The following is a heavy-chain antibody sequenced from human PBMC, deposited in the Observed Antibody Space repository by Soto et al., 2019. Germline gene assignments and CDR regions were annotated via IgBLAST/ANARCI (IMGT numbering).Heavy chain of an antibody. CDR3: ASDCGGDRYLRT. V-gene: IGHV3-33*01. Sequence: QVQLVESGGGVVQPGRSLRLSCAASGFTFSSYGMHWVRQAPGKGLEWVAVIWYDGSNKYYADSVKGRFTISRDNSKNTLYLQMNSLRAEDTAVYYCASDCGGDRYLRTWGQGTLVAVSS. CDR1: GFTFSSYG. CDR2: IWYDGSNK. D-gene: IGHD2-21*02. J-gene: IGHJ5*02.